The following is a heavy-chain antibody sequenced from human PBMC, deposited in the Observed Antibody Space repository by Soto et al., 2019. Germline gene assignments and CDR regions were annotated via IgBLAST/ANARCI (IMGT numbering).Heavy chain of an antibody. CDR3: ARTQNCSGGSCYLLLTYNFDY. J-gene: IGHJ4*02. CDR1: GGSISSSSYY. Sequence: PSETLSLTCTVSGGSISSSSYYWGWIRQPPGKGLEWIGSIYYSGSTYYNPSLKSRVTISVDTSKNQFSLKLSSVTAADTAVYYCARTQNCSGGSCYLLLTYNFDYWGQGTLVTVSS. V-gene: IGHV4-39*01. D-gene: IGHD2-15*01. CDR2: IYYSGST.